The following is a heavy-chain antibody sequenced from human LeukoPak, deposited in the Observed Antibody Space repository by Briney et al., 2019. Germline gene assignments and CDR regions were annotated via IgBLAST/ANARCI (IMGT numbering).Heavy chain of an antibody. CDR1: GFTFSSYW. D-gene: IGHD5-24*01. V-gene: IGHV3-7*03. CDR2: IKQDGSEK. J-gene: IGHJ4*02. Sequence: GGSLRLSCAASGFTFSSYWMSWVRQAPGKGLEWVANIKQDGSEKNYVDSVKGRFTISRDDSKNTLYLQVNSLRAEDTAVYYCAKDRDGYTPDYWGQGTLVTISS. CDR3: AKDRDGYTPDY.